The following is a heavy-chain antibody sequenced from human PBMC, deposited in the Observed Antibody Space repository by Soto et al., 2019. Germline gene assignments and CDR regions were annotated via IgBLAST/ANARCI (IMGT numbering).Heavy chain of an antibody. CDR1: GYTFTSYA. CDR2: INAGNGNT. J-gene: IGHJ4*02. Sequence: QVQLVQSGAEEKKPGASVKVSCKASGYTFTSYAMRWVRQAPGQRLEWMGWINAGNGNTKYSQKFQGRVTITRDTSASTAYMELSSLTSEDSAVYYCARAWVVVTAPDYWGQGTLVTVSS. D-gene: IGHD2-21*02. CDR3: ARAWVVVTAPDY. V-gene: IGHV1-3*05.